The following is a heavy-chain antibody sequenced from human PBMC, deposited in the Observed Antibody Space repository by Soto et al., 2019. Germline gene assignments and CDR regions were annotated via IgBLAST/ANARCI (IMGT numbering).Heavy chain of an antibody. CDR2: IIPILGIA. CDR1: GGTFSSYT. D-gene: IGHD3-10*01. CDR3: ARDPYGSGSYSWFDP. Sequence: ASVKVSCKASGGTFSSYTISWVRQAPGQGLEWMGRIIPILGIANYAQKFQGRVTITADKSTSTAYMELSSLRSEDTAVYYCARDPYGSGSYSWFDPWGQGTLVTVSS. V-gene: IGHV1-69*04. J-gene: IGHJ5*02.